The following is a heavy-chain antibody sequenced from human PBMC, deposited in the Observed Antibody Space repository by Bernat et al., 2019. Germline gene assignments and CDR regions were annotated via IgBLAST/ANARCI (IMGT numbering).Heavy chain of an antibody. CDR1: GFTVGSKY. CDR3: AGDPGVSYWYFDL. CDR2: IYGGVTT. V-gene: IGHV3-53*02. D-gene: IGHD6-13*01. J-gene: IGHJ2*01. Sequence: EVQLVETGGGLIQPGGSLRLSCAASGFTVGSKYMSWVRQAPGKGLEWVSVIYGGVTTNYADSVKGRFTMYIENSKNTHYLQMNSLRAEDTAVYYCAGDPGVSYWYFDLWGRGTLVTVSS.